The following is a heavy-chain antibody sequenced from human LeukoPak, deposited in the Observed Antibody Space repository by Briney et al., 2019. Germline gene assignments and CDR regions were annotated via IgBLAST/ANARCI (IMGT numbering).Heavy chain of an antibody. V-gene: IGHV1-2*02. J-gene: IGHJ6*02. CDR2: INPNSGGT. Sequence: ASVKVSCKASGYTFTGYYMHWVRQAPGQGLEWMGWINPNSGGTNYAQKFQGRVTMTRNTSISTAYMELSSLRSEDTAVYYCARGFEDFWSGYFPPLYYYYGMDVWGQGTTVTVSS. CDR1: GYTFTGYY. CDR3: ARGFEDFWSGYFPPLYYYYGMDV. D-gene: IGHD3-3*01.